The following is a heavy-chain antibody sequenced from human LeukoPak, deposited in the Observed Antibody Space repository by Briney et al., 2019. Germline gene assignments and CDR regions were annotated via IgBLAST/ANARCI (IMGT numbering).Heavy chain of an antibody. D-gene: IGHD3-22*01. Sequence: SETLSLTCAVYGGSFSGYYWSWIRQPPGKGLEWIGEINHSGSTNYNPSLKSRVTISVDTSKNQFSLKLSSVTAADAAVYYCARGDPYYDSSGYCLDYWGQGTLVTVSS. CDR3: ARGDPYYDSSGYCLDY. CDR2: INHSGST. J-gene: IGHJ4*02. CDR1: GGSFSGYY. V-gene: IGHV4-34*01.